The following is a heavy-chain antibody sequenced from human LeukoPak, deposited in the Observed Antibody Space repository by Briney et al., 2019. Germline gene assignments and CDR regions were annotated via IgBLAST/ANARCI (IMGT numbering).Heavy chain of an antibody. Sequence: GGSLRLSCAASGFTSSSYWMHWVRQAPGKGLVWVSRINSDGSSTSYADSVKGRFTISRDNAKNTLYLQMNSLRAEDTAVYYCARGRYSGSYLDYWGQGTLVTVSS. CDR2: INSDGSST. CDR1: GFTSSSYW. D-gene: IGHD1-26*01. CDR3: ARGRYSGSYLDY. V-gene: IGHV3-74*01. J-gene: IGHJ4*02.